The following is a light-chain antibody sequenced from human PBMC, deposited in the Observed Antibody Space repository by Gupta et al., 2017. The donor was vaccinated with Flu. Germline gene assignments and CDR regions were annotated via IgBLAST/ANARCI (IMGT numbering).Light chain of an antibody. CDR3: QQSYSSPFN. J-gene: IGKJ5*01. V-gene: IGKV1-39*01. CDR1: QNIDNS. Sequence: DIQMTQSPSSLSAAVGDRVTTTCRASQNIDNSLNWYQQRPGQSPAPLIYSASTLQSGVPSRFRGGGSGTEFTLTINSLRPEDFGTYHCQQSYSSPFNFGQGTRLDI. CDR2: SAS.